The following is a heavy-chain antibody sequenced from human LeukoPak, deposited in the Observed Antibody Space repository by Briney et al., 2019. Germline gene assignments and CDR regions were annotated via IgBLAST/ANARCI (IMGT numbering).Heavy chain of an antibody. V-gene: IGHV4-39*01. CDR3: ASLHYGGNYGYYYYYMDV. J-gene: IGHJ6*03. Sequence: SETLSLTCTVSGGSISSSSYYWGWIRQPPGKGREWIGSIYYTGSTYYNPSLKSRVTISVDTSKNQFSLKLSSVTAADTAVYYCASLHYGGNYGYYYYYMDVWGKGTTVTISS. D-gene: IGHD4-23*01. CDR2: IYYTGST. CDR1: GGSISSSSYY.